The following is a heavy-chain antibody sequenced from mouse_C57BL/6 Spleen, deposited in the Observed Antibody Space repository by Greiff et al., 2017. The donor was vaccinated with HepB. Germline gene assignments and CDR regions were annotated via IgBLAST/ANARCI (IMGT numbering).Heavy chain of an antibody. J-gene: IGHJ4*01. Sequence: VQLKESGPELVKPGASVKISCKASGYSFTDYNMNWVKQSNGKSLEWIGVINPHYGSTSYNQKFKGKATLTVDQSSSTAYMQLNSLTCEDSAVYYCARSGNDGYPYAMDYWGQGTSVTVSS. CDR2: INPHYGST. CDR1: GYSFTDYN. V-gene: IGHV1-39*01. D-gene: IGHD2-3*01. CDR3: ARSGNDGYPYAMDY.